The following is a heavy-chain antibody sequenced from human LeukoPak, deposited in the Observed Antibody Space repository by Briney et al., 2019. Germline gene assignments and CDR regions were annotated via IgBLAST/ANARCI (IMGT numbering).Heavy chain of an antibody. V-gene: IGHV3-33*06. CDR3: AKDHYWSIDY. D-gene: IGHD3-3*01. J-gene: IGHJ4*02. Sequence: GMSLRLSCAASGFAFNTFAIHWVRQAPGKGLEWVAVVWSNGDNKYYADSVKGRFTISRDNAKNSLYLQMNSLRAEDTGVYYCAKDHYWSIDYWGRGTLVTVSS. CDR1: GFAFNTFA. CDR2: VWSNGDNK.